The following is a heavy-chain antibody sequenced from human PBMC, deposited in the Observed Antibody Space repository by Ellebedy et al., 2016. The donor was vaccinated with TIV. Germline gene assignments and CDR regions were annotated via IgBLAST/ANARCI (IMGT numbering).Heavy chain of an antibody. J-gene: IGHJ6*02. CDR1: GYTFTSYG. CDR3: AREGVRGVIIHQNYYGMDV. CDR2: ISAYNGNT. Sequence: ASVKVSXXASGYTFTSYGISWVRQAPGQGLEWMGWISAYNGNTNYAQKLQGRVTMTTDTSTSTAYMELRSLRSDDTAVYYCAREGVRGVIIHQNYYGMDVWGQGTTVTVSS. D-gene: IGHD3-10*01. V-gene: IGHV1-18*01.